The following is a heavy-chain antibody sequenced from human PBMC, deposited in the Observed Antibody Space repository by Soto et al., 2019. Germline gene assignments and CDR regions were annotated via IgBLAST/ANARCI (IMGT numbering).Heavy chain of an antibody. CDR3: ARDPWGGSFDY. Sequence: GGSLRLSCAASGFTFTNYALNWVRQSPGKGLEWVSSISASGGVTFYADSVKGRFTISRDNSKKTLSLLMNSLRAEDTAVYYCARDPWGGSFDYWGQGSLVTVSS. D-gene: IGHD1-26*01. V-gene: IGHV3-23*01. CDR2: ISASGGVT. CDR1: GFTFTNYA. J-gene: IGHJ4*02.